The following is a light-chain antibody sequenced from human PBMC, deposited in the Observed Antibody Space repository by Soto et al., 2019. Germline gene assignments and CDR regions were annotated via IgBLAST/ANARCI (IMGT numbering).Light chain of an antibody. CDR3: SSYTTSKTLA. Sequence: QSALTQPASVSGSPGQSITISCTGTSSDVGGYNYVSWYQQHPGKAPKFMIYEVSNRPSGVSNRFSGSKSGNTASLTISGLQAEDEADYYCSSYTTSKTLAFGGGTKVTVL. CDR2: EVS. J-gene: IGLJ2*01. CDR1: SSDVGGYNY. V-gene: IGLV2-14*01.